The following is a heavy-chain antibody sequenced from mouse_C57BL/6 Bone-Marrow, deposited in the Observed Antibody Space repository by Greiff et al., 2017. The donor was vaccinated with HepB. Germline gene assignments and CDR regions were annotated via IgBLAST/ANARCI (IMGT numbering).Heavy chain of an antibody. Sequence: EVQLQQSGAELVRPGASVKLSCTASGFNIKDDYMHWVKQRPEQGLEWIGWIDPENGDTEYASKFQGKATLTADKSSSTAYMELRSLTSEDSAVYFCASSIYYYGSSYVRFAYWGQGTLVTVSA. D-gene: IGHD1-1*01. CDR1: GFNIKDDY. CDR3: ASSIYYYGSSYVRFAY. CDR2: IDPENGDT. V-gene: IGHV14-4*01. J-gene: IGHJ3*01.